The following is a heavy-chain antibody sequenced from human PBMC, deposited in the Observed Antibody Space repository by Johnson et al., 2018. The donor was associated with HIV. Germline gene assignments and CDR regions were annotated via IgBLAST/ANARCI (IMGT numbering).Heavy chain of an antibody. J-gene: IGHJ3*01. V-gene: IGHV3-20*04. Sequence: VQLVESGGGMVQPGGSLRLSCAASAFTFFNYAMTWVRQPPGKGLEWVSGINWHGGSTGYADSVKGRFTISRDNTKNSVYLQMNSLGAEDTAVYYCVKDGSDAGNGWGAFDSWGQGTMVTVSS. CDR3: VKDGSDAGNGWGAFDS. CDR1: AFTFFNYA. CDR2: INWHGGST. D-gene: IGHD4-23*01.